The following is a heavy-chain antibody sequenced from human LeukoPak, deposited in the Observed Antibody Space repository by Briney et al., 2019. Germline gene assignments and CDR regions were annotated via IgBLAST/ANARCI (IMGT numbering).Heavy chain of an antibody. Sequence: TLSLTCTVSGGSISSYYWSWIRQPAGKGVEWIGRIYTSGSTNYNPSLKSRVTMSVDTSKNQFSLKLSSVTAADTAVYYCARSYSSSSPFDYWGQGTLVTVSS. CDR1: GGSISSYY. CDR2: IYTSGST. D-gene: IGHD6-6*01. CDR3: ARSYSSSSPFDY. V-gene: IGHV4-4*07. J-gene: IGHJ4*02.